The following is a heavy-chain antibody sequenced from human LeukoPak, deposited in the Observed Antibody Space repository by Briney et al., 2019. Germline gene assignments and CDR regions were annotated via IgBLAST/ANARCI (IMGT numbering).Heavy chain of an antibody. CDR2: IIPIFGTT. J-gene: IGHJ4*02. V-gene: IGHV1-69*13. D-gene: IGHD5-12*01. CDR1: GGTFNSFA. Sequence: SVKVSCKAAGGTFNSFAINWVRQAPGQGPEWMGGIIPIFGTTDIAKKFQDRVTITADESTGTVYLELSSLRSEDTAVYYCAKSRSGYAETGDYWGQGTLVTVSS. CDR3: AKSRSGYAETGDY.